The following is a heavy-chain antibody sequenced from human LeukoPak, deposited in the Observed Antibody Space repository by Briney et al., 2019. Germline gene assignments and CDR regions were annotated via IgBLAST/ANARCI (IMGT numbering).Heavy chain of an antibody. V-gene: IGHV3-21*01. Sequence: GGSLRLSCAASGFTFSSYSMNWVRQAPGKGLEWVSSISSSSSYIYYADSVKGRFTISRDNAKNSLYPQMNSLRAGDTAVYYCARDGIAVAGTLDYWGQGTLVTVSS. CDR1: GFTFSSYS. CDR2: ISSSSSYI. D-gene: IGHD6-19*01. CDR3: ARDGIAVAGTLDY. J-gene: IGHJ4*02.